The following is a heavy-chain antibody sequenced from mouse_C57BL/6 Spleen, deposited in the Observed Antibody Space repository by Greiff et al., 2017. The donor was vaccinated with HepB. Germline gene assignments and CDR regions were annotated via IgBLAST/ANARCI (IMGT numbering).Heavy chain of an antibody. CDR2: IYPRSGNT. V-gene: IGHV1-81*01. Sequence: QVQLQQSGAELARPGASVKLSCKASGYTFTSYGISWVKQRTGQGLEWIGEIYPRSGNTYYNEKFKGKATLTADKSSSTAYMELRSLTSEDSAVYFCASITTVVSYAMDYGGQGTSVTVSS. D-gene: IGHD1-1*01. CDR1: GYTFTSYG. J-gene: IGHJ4*01. CDR3: ASITTVVSYAMDY.